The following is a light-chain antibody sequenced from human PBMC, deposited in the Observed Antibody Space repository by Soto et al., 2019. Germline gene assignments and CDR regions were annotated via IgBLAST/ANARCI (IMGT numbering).Light chain of an antibody. CDR3: SSYTSSTSLV. CDR2: GVI. CDR1: SSDIVYSF. V-gene: IGLV2-14*03. Sequence: QSVLTQPASVSGSPGQSITISCTGSSSDIVYSFVSWYQQHPGKAPKLIIYGVINRPSGVSNRFSGSKSDNTASLTISGLXXXXXXDYYCSSYTSSTSLVFGGGTKLTVL. J-gene: IGLJ2*01.